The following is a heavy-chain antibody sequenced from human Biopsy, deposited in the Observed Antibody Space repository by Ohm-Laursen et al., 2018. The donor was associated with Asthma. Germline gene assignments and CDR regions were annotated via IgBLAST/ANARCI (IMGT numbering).Heavy chain of an antibody. D-gene: IGHD3-9*01. V-gene: IGHV1-3*01. J-gene: IGHJ3*02. Sequence: ASVKVSCKASGYNFISFAIHWVRQAPGQTLEWMGWINAGNGNTKYSQKFQGRVTITRDTSASTAYMELSSLRSEDTAVYYCARTYYDVLTGQAKDAFAIWGQGTMVTVSS. CDR3: ARTYYDVLTGQAKDAFAI. CDR2: INAGNGNT. CDR1: GYNFISFA.